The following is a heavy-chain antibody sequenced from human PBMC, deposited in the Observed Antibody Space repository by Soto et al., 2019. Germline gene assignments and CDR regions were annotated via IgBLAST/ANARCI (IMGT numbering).Heavy chain of an antibody. J-gene: IGHJ4*02. Sequence: GGSLRLSCAASGFTFSSYSINWVRQAPGKGLEWVSSISSGSSYIFYADSVKGRFSISRDNAKNSLYLQMNSLRDEDTAVYYCARGGGGYTYGSSWVFDYWGQGTLVTVSS. CDR3: ARGGGGYTYGSSWVFDY. D-gene: IGHD5-18*01. V-gene: IGHV3-21*01. CDR1: GFTFSSYS. CDR2: ISSGSSYI.